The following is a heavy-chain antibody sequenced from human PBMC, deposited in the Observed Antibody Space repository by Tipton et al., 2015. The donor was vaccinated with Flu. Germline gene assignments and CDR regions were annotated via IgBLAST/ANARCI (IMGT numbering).Heavy chain of an antibody. Sequence: SLRLSCAASGFTFSSYEMNWVRQAPGKGLEWVSYISSSGSTIYYADSVKGRFTISRDNAKNSLYLQMNSLRAEDTAVYYCAREYVRWTYYGMDVWGQGTTVTVSS. CDR1: GFTFSSYE. CDR2: ISSSGSTI. CDR3: AREYVRWTYYGMDV. J-gene: IGHJ6*02. D-gene: IGHD3-3*01. V-gene: IGHV3-48*03.